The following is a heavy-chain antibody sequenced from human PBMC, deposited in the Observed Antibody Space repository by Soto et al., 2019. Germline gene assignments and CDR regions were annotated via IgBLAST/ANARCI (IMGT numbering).Heavy chain of an antibody. CDR2: VNSDGSGP. V-gene: IGHV3-74*03. J-gene: IGHJ6*02. CDR3: ARVQIQCTTIGCGVPQGGMDV. CDR1: GFPFSVYW. D-gene: IGHD3-10*01. Sequence: EVQLVESGGGLVQPGGSLRLSCAASGFPFSVYWMHWVRQVPGKGLVWVSRVNSDGSGPTYADSVKGRFTISKDNAKNMLYLQMNSLTVEESAVYFCARVQIQCTTIGCGVPQGGMDVWGQGTTVTVS.